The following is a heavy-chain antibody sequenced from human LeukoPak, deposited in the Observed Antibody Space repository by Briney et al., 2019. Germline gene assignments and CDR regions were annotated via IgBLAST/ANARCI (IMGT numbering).Heavy chain of an antibody. CDR1: GDSISSGSYY. D-gene: IGHD4/OR15-4a*01. CDR3: AREGARYYFDY. CDR2: IYTSGST. Sequence: PSETLSLTCTVSGDSISSGSYYWSWIRQPAGKGLEWTGRIYTSGSTNYNPSLKSRVTISVDTSKNQFSLKLSSVTAADTAVYYCAREGARYYFDYWGQGTLVTVSS. J-gene: IGHJ4*02. V-gene: IGHV4-61*02.